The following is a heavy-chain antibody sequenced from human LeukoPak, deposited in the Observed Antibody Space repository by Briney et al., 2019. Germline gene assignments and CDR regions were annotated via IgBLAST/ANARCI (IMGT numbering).Heavy chain of an antibody. CDR1: GYSFTSYW. V-gene: IGHV5-51*01. D-gene: IGHD5-18*01. J-gene: IGHJ4*02. CDR2: IYPGDSDT. CDR3: ARPRDTAMVLFDY. Sequence: GESLKIPCKGSGYSFTSYWIGWVRQMPGRGLEWMGIIYPGDSDTRYSPSFQGQVTISADKSISTAYLQWSSLKASDTAMYYCARPRDTAMVLFDYWGQGTLVTVSS.